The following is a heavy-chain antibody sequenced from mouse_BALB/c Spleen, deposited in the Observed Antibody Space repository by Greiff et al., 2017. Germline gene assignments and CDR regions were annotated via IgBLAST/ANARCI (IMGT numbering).Heavy chain of an antibody. CDR2: INPSTGYT. CDR1: GYTFTSYW. Sequence: VQGVESGAELAKPGASVKMSCKASGYTFTSYWMHWVKQRPGQGLEWIGYINPSTGYTEYNQKFKDKATLTADKSSSTAYMQLSSLTSEDSAVYYCARWEYGNYDSLDYWGQGTTLTVSS. CDR3: ARWEYGNYDSLDY. J-gene: IGHJ2*01. V-gene: IGHV1-7*01. D-gene: IGHD2-10*02.